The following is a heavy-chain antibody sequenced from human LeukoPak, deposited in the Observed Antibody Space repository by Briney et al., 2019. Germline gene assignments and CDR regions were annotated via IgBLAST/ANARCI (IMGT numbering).Heavy chain of an antibody. CDR1: GYTFTIYG. D-gene: IGHD3-3*01. V-gene: IGHV1-18*01. CDR3: AVERGTLFGVPMDV. Sequence: GASVTVSCTASGYTFTIYGISWVRQAPGQGLEWMGWISAYNGNTSYAQKLQGRVTMTTDTSTSTAYMELRSLRSDDTAVYHCAVERGTLFGVPMDVWGQGTTVTVSS. CDR2: ISAYNGNT. J-gene: IGHJ6*02.